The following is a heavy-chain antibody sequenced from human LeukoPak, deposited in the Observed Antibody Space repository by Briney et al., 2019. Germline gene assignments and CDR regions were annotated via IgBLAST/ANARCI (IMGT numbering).Heavy chain of an antibody. CDR2: IRDSGSST. J-gene: IGHJ4*02. V-gene: IGHV3-23*01. CDR1: GFTFSSYA. D-gene: IGHD1-26*01. CDR3: AKYGPQDSGSSHFDY. Sequence: GGALRLSCAASGFTFSSYAMSWVRQAPGKGLEWVSAIRDSGSSTHYADSVKGRFTTSRDNSKNTLFLQMNSLRAEDTAIYYCAKYGPQDSGSSHFDYWSQGALVTVSS.